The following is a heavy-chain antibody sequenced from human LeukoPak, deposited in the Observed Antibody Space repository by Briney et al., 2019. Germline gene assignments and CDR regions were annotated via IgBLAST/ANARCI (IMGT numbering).Heavy chain of an antibody. D-gene: IGHD6-13*01. J-gene: IGHJ4*02. CDR2: IIPIFGTA. CDR1: GGTFSSYA. Sequence: SVKVSCKASGGTFSSYAISWVRQAPGQGLEWMGGIIPIFGTANYAQKFQGRVTITTDESTSTAYVELSSLRSEDTAVYYCAREVYSSSWYLSYFDYWGQGTLVTVSS. CDR3: AREVYSSSWYLSYFDY. V-gene: IGHV1-69*05.